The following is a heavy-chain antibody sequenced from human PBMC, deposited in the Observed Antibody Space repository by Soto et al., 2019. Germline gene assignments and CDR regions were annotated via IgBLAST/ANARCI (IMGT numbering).Heavy chain of an antibody. J-gene: IGHJ5*02. CDR1: GFTFSGSA. CDR2: ISGSGGNT. D-gene: IGHD5-18*01. CDR3: ARAPRASVRTAMVRYNWFDS. Sequence: EVQLLESGGRLIQPGGSLRLSCAPSGFTFSGSAMTWVRQAPGKGLEWVSSISGSGGNTYYADSVKGRFTISRDNSKNTLSLQMNSLRGDDTAVYYCARAPRASVRTAMVRYNWFDSWGQGTLVTVSS. V-gene: IGHV3-23*01.